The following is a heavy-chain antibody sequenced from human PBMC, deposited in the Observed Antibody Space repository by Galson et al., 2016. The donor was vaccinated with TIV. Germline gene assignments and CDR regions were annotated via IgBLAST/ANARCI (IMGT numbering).Heavy chain of an antibody. D-gene: IGHD3-3*01. V-gene: IGHV1-69*04. CDR3: ARDGHDFWSGGANTLDY. CDR1: GGTFSTYT. Sequence: SVKVSCKASGGTFSTYTLSWVRQAPGQGLEWLGRIIPILGMTNYAQKFQGRVTITADKSTSTAYMELGSLRSEDTAVYYCARDGHDFWSGGANTLDYWGQGTLVTVSS. J-gene: IGHJ4*02. CDR2: IIPILGMT.